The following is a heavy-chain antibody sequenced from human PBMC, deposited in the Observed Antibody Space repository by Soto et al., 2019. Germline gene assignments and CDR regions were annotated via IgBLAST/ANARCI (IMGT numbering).Heavy chain of an antibody. D-gene: IGHD5-12*01. Sequence: GASVKVSCKASGYTFTSYGISWVRQAPGQGLEWMGWISAYNGNTEYSQKLQGRVTITTDTSASTAYMELSSLRSEDSAVYYCARNPINSPYYIDYWGQGTLVTVSS. CDR1: GYTFTSYG. V-gene: IGHV1-18*01. CDR2: ISAYNGNT. J-gene: IGHJ4*02. CDR3: ARNPINSPYYIDY.